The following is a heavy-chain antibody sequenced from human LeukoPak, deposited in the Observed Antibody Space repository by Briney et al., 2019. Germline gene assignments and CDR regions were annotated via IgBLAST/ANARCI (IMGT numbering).Heavy chain of an antibody. CDR2: ISYDGSNK. Sequence: GRSLRLSCAASGFTFSSYAMHWVRQAPGKGLEWVAVISYDGSNKYYADSVKGRFTISRDNSKNTLYLQMNSLRAEDTAVYYCARDGLNTMVRGKIHYNYMDVWGKGTTVTISS. V-gene: IGHV3-30*04. D-gene: IGHD3-10*01. J-gene: IGHJ6*03. CDR1: GFTFSSYA. CDR3: ARDGLNTMVRGKIHYNYMDV.